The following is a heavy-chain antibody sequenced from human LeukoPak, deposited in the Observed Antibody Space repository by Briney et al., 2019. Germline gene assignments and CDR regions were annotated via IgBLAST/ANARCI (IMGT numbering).Heavy chain of an antibody. Sequence: GGSLRLSCAASGFTFSSYAMHWVRQAPGKGLEWVAVISYDGSNKYYADSVKGRFTISRDNSKNTLYLQMNSLRAEDTAVYYCAREGYDFWSGYPYNWFDPWGQGTLVAVSS. D-gene: IGHD3-3*01. CDR2: ISYDGSNK. V-gene: IGHV3-30-3*01. J-gene: IGHJ5*02. CDR1: GFTFSSYA. CDR3: AREGYDFWSGYPYNWFDP.